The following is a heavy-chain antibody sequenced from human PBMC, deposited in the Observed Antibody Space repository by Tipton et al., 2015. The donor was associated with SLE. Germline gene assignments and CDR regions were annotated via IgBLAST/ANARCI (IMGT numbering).Heavy chain of an antibody. J-gene: IGHJ4*02. CDR3: ARDMSSDRDNWWGEFDY. Sequence: GSLRLSCAASGFTFSTYSMNWVRQAPGKGLEWVSSINMNSYIYYADSLKGRFIISRDNAKNSLYLQMNSLRAEDTAVYYCARDMSSDRDNWWGEFDYWGQGALVTFSS. V-gene: IGHV3-21*01. CDR1: GFTFSTYS. D-gene: IGHD3-16*01. CDR2: INMNSYI.